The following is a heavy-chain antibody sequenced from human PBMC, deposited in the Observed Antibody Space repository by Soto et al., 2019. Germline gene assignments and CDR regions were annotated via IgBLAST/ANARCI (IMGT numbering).Heavy chain of an antibody. CDR2: ISYDGSNK. Sequence: QVQLVESGGGVVQPGRSLRLSCAASGFTFSSYGMHWVRQAPGKGLEWVAVISYDGSNKYYADSVKGRFTISRDNSKNRLYRRMNRLRAEHTAVYYWAKRPGAYRSYYYYGMDVWGQGSTVTVSS. D-gene: IGHD2-8*02. CDR3: AKRPGAYRSYYYYGMDV. J-gene: IGHJ6*02. CDR1: GFTFSSYG. V-gene: IGHV3-30*18.